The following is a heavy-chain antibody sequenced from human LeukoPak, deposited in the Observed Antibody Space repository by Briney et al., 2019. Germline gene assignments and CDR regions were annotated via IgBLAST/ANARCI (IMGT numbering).Heavy chain of an antibody. V-gene: IGHV4-39*01. CDR3: ARHPACRGSVGCSFYGVGI. J-gene: IGHJ6*02. D-gene: IGHD2-15*01. CDR1: GGSISSSSYY. CDR2: SYYSGST. Sequence: SETLSLTCTVSGGSISSSSYYWGWIRQPPGMGLEWIGTSYYSGSTYYNPSLKSRVTISVDTSKNQFSLKLSSVTAADTALYYCARHPACRGSVGCSFYGVGICGQGTTVTVSS.